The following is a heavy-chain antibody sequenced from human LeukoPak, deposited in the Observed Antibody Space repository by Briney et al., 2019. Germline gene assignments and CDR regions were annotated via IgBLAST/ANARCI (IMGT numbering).Heavy chain of an antibody. V-gene: IGHV4-59*01. CDR1: GGSISSYY. J-gene: IGHJ4*02. D-gene: IGHD5-18*01. CDR2: IYYSRST. CDR3: ARTMDTAEDY. Sequence: SETLSLTCTVSGGSISSYYWSWIRQPPGKGLEWIGYIYYSRSTNYNPSLKSRVTISVDTSKNQFSLKLSSVTAADTAVYYCARTMDTAEDYWGQGTLVTVSS.